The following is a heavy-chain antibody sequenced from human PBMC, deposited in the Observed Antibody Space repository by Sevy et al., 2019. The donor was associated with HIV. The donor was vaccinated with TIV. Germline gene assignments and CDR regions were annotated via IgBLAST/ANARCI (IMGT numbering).Heavy chain of an antibody. D-gene: IGHD2-2*01. J-gene: IGHJ6*03. CDR2: IIPILGIA. V-gene: IGHV1-69*10. Sequence: ASVKVSCKASGGTFSSYAISWVRQAPGQGLEWMGGIIPILGIANYAQKFQGRVTITADKSTSTAYMELSSLRSEDTAVYYCARVNQYCSSTSCPHDYYYYYYMDVWGKGTTVTASS. CDR1: GGTFSSYA. CDR3: ARVNQYCSSTSCPHDYYYYYYMDV.